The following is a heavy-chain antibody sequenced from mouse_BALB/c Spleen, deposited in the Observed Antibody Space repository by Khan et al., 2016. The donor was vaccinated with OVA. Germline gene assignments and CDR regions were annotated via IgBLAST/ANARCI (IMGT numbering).Heavy chain of an antibody. J-gene: IGHJ2*01. CDR2: VSSGGSYT. V-gene: IGHV5-9-3*01. CDR1: GFTFNNYA. Sequence: EAELVESGGGLVKPGGSLKLSCAASGFTFNNYAMSWVRQTPEKRLEWVATVSSGGSYTYYPDSVKGRFTISRDNAKNTLYLQMSSLRSEDTAMYYCARQGGIYDGPFDYWGQGPTLTVSS. D-gene: IGHD2-3*01. CDR3: ARQGGIYDGPFDY.